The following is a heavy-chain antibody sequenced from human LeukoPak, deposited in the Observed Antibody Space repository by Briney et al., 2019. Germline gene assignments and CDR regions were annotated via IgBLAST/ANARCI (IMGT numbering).Heavy chain of an antibody. D-gene: IGHD3-22*01. Sequence: PGGSLRLSCAASGFTFDDYAMHWVRQAPGKGLEWVSGISWNSGSIGYADSVKGRFTISRDDSKKTVDLQMNSLRAEDTAVYYCVRDDDRPDNGLDYWGQGTLVTVSS. CDR1: GFTFDDYA. V-gene: IGHV3-9*01. CDR2: ISWNSGSI. CDR3: VRDDDRPDNGLDY. J-gene: IGHJ4*02.